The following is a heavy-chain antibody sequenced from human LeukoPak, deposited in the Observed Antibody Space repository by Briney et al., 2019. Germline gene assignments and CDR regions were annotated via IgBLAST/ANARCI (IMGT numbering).Heavy chain of an antibody. CDR2: IYTSGST. V-gene: IGHV4-4*07. CDR1: GGSISSYY. D-gene: IGHD3-22*01. J-gene: IGHJ4*02. CDR3: ARDLADYYYDSSGYAALDY. Sequence: SETLSLTCTVSGGSISSYYWSWIRQPAGKGLEWIGRIYTSGSTNYNPSLKSRVTMSVDTSKNQFSLKLGSVTAADTAVYYCARDLADYYYDSSGYAALDYWGQGTLVTVSS.